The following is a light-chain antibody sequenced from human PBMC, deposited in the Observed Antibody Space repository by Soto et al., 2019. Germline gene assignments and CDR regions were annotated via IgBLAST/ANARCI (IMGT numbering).Light chain of an antibody. Sequence: DVVMTQSPDSLAVSLGERATINCKSSQSVLYNSNNKNYLAWYQQKPGQPPKLLIYWASTRESGVPDRFSGSGSGPDFTLTISSLQAEDVAVYDCQQYYSTPFTFGGGTKVEIK. CDR1: QSVLYNSNNKNY. V-gene: IGKV4-1*01. J-gene: IGKJ4*01. CDR2: WAS. CDR3: QQYYSTPFT.